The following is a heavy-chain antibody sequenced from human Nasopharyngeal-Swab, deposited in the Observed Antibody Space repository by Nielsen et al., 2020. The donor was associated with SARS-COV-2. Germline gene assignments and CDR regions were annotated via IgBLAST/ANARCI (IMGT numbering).Heavy chain of an antibody. Sequence: GESLKISCAGSGLTFSDSWIHWVRQAPGKGLVWVSRINHDGSRTGYADSVKGRFTISRDNAKNTVYLQMNSLRAEDTAVYYCARDFDKTGDWGQGSLVTVTS. CDR1: GLTFSDSW. CDR2: INHDGSRT. CDR3: ARDFDKTGD. J-gene: IGHJ4*02. V-gene: IGHV3-74*01. D-gene: IGHD7-27*01.